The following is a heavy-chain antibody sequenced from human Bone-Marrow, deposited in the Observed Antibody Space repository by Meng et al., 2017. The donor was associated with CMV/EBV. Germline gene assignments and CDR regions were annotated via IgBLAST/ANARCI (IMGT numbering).Heavy chain of an antibody. J-gene: IGHJ5*02. Sequence: GSLRLSCTVSGGSISSYYWSWIRQPPGKGLEWIGYIYYSGSTNYNPSLKSRVTISVDTSKNQFSLKLSSVTAADTAVYYCARGMATIQTWGQGTLVTVSS. CDR2: IYYSGST. V-gene: IGHV4-59*01. CDR1: GGSISSYY. CDR3: ARGMATIQT. D-gene: IGHD5-24*01.